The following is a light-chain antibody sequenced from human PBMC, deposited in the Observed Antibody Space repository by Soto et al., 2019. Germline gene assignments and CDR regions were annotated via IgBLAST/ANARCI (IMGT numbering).Light chain of an antibody. V-gene: IGKV1-5*01. CDR3: QQYNSYSQT. J-gene: IGKJ1*01. CDR1: ESIDNW. Sequence: DIQMTQSPSTLSASVGDTLIITCRASESIDNWLAWYQQKPGKAPKLLLFAASTLVGGVPSRFSGGGSGTEFTLTISSLQPDDFATYYCQQYNSYSQTFGQGTKVDIK. CDR2: AAS.